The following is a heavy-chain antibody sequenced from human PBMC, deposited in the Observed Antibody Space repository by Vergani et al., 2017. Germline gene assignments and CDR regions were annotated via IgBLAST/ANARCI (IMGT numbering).Heavy chain of an antibody. V-gene: IGHV7-4-1*02. CDR2: INTNTGNP. D-gene: IGHD3-10*01. CDR3: ARDPPNYGSGSPKGGHY. CDR1: GYTFTSYA. J-gene: IGHJ4*02. Sequence: QVQLVRSGSELKKPGASVKVSCKASGYTFTSYAMNWVRQAPGQGLEWMGWINTNTGNPTYAQGFTGRFVFSLDTSVSTAYLQISSLKAEDTAVYYCARDPPNYGSGSPKGGHYWGQGTLVTVSS.